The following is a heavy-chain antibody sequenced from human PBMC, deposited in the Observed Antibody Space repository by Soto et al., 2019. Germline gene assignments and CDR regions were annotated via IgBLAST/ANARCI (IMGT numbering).Heavy chain of an antibody. J-gene: IGHJ4*02. Sequence: QVQLVQSGAEVKKPGASVKVSCKASGYTFTSYAMHWVRQAPGQRLEWMGWINAGNGNTKYSQKLQGRVTITRDTSASTAYMELSSPRSEDTAVYFCARVGAAAGPYYFDYWGQGTLVTVSS. D-gene: IGHD6-13*01. V-gene: IGHV1-3*01. CDR2: INAGNGNT. CDR3: ARVGAAAGPYYFDY. CDR1: GYTFTSYA.